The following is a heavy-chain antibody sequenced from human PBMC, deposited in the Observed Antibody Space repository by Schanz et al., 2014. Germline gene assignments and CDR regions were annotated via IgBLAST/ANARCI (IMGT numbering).Heavy chain of an antibody. V-gene: IGHV1-18*01. CDR3: ARGRTFDY. CDR1: GGTFSSFG. Sequence: VQLEQSGAEVKKPGSSVKVSCKASGGTFSSFGINWVRQAPGQGLEWMGWISAYNGNTNYAQKLQGRVTMTTDTSTSTSYMELTSLRFDDTAVYYCARGRTFDYWGQGTLVTVSS. J-gene: IGHJ4*02. CDR2: ISAYNGNT.